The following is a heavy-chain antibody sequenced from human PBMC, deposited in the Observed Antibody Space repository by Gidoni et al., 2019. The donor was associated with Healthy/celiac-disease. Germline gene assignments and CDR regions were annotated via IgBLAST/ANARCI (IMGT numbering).Heavy chain of an antibody. D-gene: IGHD3-22*01. V-gene: IGHV1-8*01. CDR2: MNPNSGNT. Sequence: QVQLVQSGAEVKKPGASVKVSCKASGYTFTSYDINWVRQATGQGLEWMGWMNPNSGNTSYAQKFQGRVTMTRNTSISTAYMELSSLRSEDTAVYYCARVPQYYYDSSGQFDPWGQGTLVTVSS. CDR3: ARVPQYYYDSSGQFDP. CDR1: GYTFTSYD. J-gene: IGHJ5*02.